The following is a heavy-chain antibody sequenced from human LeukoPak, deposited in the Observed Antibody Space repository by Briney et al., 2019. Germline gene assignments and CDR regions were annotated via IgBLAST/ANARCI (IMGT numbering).Heavy chain of an antibody. CDR1: GGSLSSGSDY. Sequence: PSETLSLPCTVSGGSLSSGSDYCSWIRRPGGKGLVWLGRIYTSGSNNYNPSLKIRVTISVDTSKNQFSLKLSSVTAADTAVYYCASVSSGYSPYSFDYWGQRTLVAVSP. V-gene: IGHV4-61*02. D-gene: IGHD3-22*01. J-gene: IGHJ4*02. CDR2: IYTSGSN. CDR3: ASVSSGYSPYSFDY.